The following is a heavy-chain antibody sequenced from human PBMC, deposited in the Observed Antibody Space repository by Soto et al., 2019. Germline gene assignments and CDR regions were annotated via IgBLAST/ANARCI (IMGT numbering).Heavy chain of an antibody. V-gene: IGHV3-13*01. D-gene: IGHD6-19*01. CDR3: ARTRSSGWYGYYYYGMDV. Sequence: GGSLRLSCAASGFTFSSYDMHWVRQATGKGLEWVSAIGTAGDTYYPGSVKGRFTISRENAKNSLYLQMNSLRAEDTAVYYCARTRSSGWYGYYYYGMDVWGQGTTVTVSS. CDR2: IGTAGDT. CDR1: GFTFSSYD. J-gene: IGHJ6*02.